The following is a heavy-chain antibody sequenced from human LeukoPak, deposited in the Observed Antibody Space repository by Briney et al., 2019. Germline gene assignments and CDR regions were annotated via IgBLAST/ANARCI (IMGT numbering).Heavy chain of an antibody. Sequence: SETLSLTCTVSGGSISSSRYYWGWIRQPPGKGLEWIGSMSYGGSTYYNLSLRSRVAISEDTSKNQFSLKLNSVTATDTAVYYCARHYGPWGQGTLVTVSS. CDR3: ARHYGP. D-gene: IGHD3-10*01. V-gene: IGHV4-39*01. CDR1: GGSISSSRYY. J-gene: IGHJ4*02. CDR2: MSYGGST.